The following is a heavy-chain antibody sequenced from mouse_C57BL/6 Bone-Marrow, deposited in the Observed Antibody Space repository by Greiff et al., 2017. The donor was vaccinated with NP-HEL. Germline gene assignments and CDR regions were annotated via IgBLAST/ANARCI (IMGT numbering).Heavy chain of an antibody. D-gene: IGHD1-1*01. J-gene: IGHJ3*01. Sequence: QVQLQQSGAELVKPGASVKLSCKASGYTFTSYWMHWVKQRPGQGLEWIGMIHPNSGSTNYNEKFKSKATLTVDKSSSTAYMQLSSLTSEDSAVYYCARSRGYGSSYRFAYWGQGSLVTVSA. CDR2: IHPNSGST. V-gene: IGHV1-64*01. CDR3: ARSRGYGSSYRFAY. CDR1: GYTFTSYW.